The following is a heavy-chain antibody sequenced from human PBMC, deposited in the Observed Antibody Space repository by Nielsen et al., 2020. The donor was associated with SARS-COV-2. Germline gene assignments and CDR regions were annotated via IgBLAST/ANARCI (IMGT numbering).Heavy chain of an antibody. CDR3: ARDGGFGAY. CDR1: GFTFSSYG. Sequence: GESLKISCAASGFTFSSYGMHWVRQAPGKGLEWVAVISYDGSNKYYADSVKGRFTISRDNSKNTLYLQMNSLRAEDTAVYYCARDGGFGAYWGQGTLVTVSS. D-gene: IGHD2-15*01. CDR2: ISYDGSNK. J-gene: IGHJ4*02. V-gene: IGHV3-30*03.